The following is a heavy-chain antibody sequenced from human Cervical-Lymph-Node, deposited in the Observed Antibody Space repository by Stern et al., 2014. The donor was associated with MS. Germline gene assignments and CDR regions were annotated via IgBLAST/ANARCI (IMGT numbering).Heavy chain of an antibody. CDR2: IGSDGST. V-gene: IGHV3-23*04. CDR3: AKDLWAYAAMDV. Sequence: EVQLVESGGGLVQPGGSLRLSCAASGFTFSGTAMNWVRQAPGKGLEWVSGIGSDGSTHYADSVKGRFTISRDNSKNTVWLQMNSLRSEDTAVYYCAKDLWAYAAMDVWGQGTAVTVSS. J-gene: IGHJ6*02. CDR1: GFTFSGTA. D-gene: IGHD2-2*01.